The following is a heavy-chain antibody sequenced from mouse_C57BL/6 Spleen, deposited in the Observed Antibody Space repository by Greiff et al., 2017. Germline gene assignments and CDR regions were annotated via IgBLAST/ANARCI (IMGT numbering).Heavy chain of an antibody. Sequence: QVQLKESGAELVKPGASVKISCKASGYAFSSYWMNWVKQRPGKGLEWIGQIYPGAGDTNYNGKFKGKATLTADKSSSTAYMQLSSLTSEDSAVYFCARRSTLYYFDYWGQGTTLTVSS. J-gene: IGHJ2*01. CDR3: ARRSTLYYFDY. V-gene: IGHV1-80*01. CDR1: GYAFSSYW. CDR2: IYPGAGDT. D-gene: IGHD2-1*01.